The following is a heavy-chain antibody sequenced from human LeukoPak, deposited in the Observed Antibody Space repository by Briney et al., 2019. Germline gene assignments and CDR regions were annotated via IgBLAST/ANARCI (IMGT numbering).Heavy chain of an antibody. CDR1: GFTFSSYS. Sequence: GGSLRLSCAASGFTFSSYSMNWVRQAPGKGLEWVSYISSGSSSIYYADSVKGRFTISRDNAKNSLYLQLNSLRDEDTAVYYCARHVRSSGWYEGGYWGQGTLVTVSS. D-gene: IGHD6-19*01. CDR2: ISSGSSSI. CDR3: ARHVRSSGWYEGGY. J-gene: IGHJ4*02. V-gene: IGHV3-48*02.